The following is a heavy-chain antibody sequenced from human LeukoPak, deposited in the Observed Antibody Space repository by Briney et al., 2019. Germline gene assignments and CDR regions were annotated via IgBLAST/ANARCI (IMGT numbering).Heavy chain of an antibody. V-gene: IGHV1-3*03. Sequence: ASVKVSCKASGYTFTSYAMHWVRQAPGQRHEWMGWINAGNGNTKYSQEFQGRVTITRDTSASTAYMELSSLRSEDMAVYYCARGLVLRYFDWSPLDPWGQGTLVTVSS. CDR2: INAGNGNT. D-gene: IGHD3-9*01. CDR3: ARGLVLRYFDWSPLDP. J-gene: IGHJ5*02. CDR1: GYTFTSYA.